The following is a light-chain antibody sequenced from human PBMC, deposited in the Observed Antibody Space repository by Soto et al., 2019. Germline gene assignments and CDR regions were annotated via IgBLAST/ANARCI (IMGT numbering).Light chain of an antibody. Sequence: QSALTQPASVSGSPGQSITISCTGTSSDVGGYNYVSWYQQHPGKAPKLMLYEVSNRPSGVSNRFSGSKSGNTASLTISGLQAEDEADYYCSSYTSSGTLVFGGGTKLTVL. CDR1: SSDVGGYNY. V-gene: IGLV2-14*01. CDR2: EVS. CDR3: SSYTSSGTLV. J-gene: IGLJ3*02.